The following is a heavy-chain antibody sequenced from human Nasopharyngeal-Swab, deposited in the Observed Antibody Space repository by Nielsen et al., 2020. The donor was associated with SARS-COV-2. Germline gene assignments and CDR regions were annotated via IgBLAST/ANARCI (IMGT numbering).Heavy chain of an antibody. CDR2: IKSKTDGGTT. J-gene: IGHJ4*02. Sequence: WIRQPPGKGLEWVGRIKSKTDGGTTDYAAPVKGRFTISRDDSKNTLYLQMNSLKTEDTAGENGNTEKERAMTVWGQGALVTVSS. D-gene: IGHD2-21*02. CDR3: NTEKERAMTV. V-gene: IGHV3-15*07.